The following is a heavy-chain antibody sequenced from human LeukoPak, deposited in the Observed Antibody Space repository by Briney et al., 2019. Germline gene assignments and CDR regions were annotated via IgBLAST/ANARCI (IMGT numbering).Heavy chain of an antibody. J-gene: IGHJ3*02. CDR1: GGTFSSYA. Sequence: ASVKVSCKASGGTFSSYAISWVRQAPGQGLEWMGGIIPIFGTANYAQKFQGRVTMTRDTSTSTAYMELHRLTYDDTAMYYCARDPGTGGGVFDIWDQGTAVTVSS. D-gene: IGHD3-16*01. CDR3: ARDPGTGGGVFDI. V-gene: IGHV1-69*05. CDR2: IIPIFGTA.